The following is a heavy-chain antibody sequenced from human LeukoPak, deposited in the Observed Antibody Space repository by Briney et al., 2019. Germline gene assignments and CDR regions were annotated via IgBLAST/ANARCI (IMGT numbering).Heavy chain of an antibody. V-gene: IGHV1-24*01. CDR3: ATLTYSSSPGTSYYYYYMDV. CDR1: GYTFTSYD. Sequence: ASVKVSCKASGYTFTSYDINWVRQATGQGLEWMGGFDPEDGETIYAQKFQGRVTMTEDTSTDTAYMELSSLRSEDTAVYYCATLTYSSSPGTSYYYYYMDVWGKGTTVTVSS. J-gene: IGHJ6*03. D-gene: IGHD6-13*01. CDR2: FDPEDGET.